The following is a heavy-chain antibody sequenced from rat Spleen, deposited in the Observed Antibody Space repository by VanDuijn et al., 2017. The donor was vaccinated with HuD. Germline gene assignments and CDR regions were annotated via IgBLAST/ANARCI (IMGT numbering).Heavy chain of an antibody. Sequence: EVQLVESGGGLVQPGRSLKLSCTASGLSFSNYNMAWVRQAPTEGLEWVATLSYDATAPYYRDSVKGRFTISRDNAKTTLYLQLDSLRSEDTATYYCTRDNMYTTDYYPDYFDYWGRGVMVTVSS. D-gene: IGHD1-6*01. CDR1: GLSFSNYN. CDR2: LSYDATAP. J-gene: IGHJ2*01. CDR3: TRDNMYTTDYYPDYFDY. V-gene: IGHV5-29*01.